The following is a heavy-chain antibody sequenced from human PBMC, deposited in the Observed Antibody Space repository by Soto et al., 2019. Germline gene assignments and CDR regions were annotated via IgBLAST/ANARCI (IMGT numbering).Heavy chain of an antibody. Sequence: SGPTLVNPTDTLTLTCTVSGFSLSNARMGVSWIRQPPGKALDWLAHIFSNDEKSYSTSLKSRLTISKDTSKSQVVLTMTNMDTLKTSTYYCARILRTMTYGYTFWFDPWGQGNLVTVSS. V-gene: IGHV2-26*01. CDR3: ARILRTMTYGYTFWFDP. D-gene: IGHD5-12*01. CDR2: IFSNDEK. J-gene: IGHJ5*02. CDR1: GFSLSNARMG.